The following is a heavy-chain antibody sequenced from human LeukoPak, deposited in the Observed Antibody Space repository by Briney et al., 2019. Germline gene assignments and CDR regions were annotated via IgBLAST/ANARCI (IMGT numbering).Heavy chain of an antibody. CDR2: ISSSGSI. Sequence: PGGSLRLSCAASGFTFSDNYMSWIRQAPGKGLEWVSYISSSGSIYYADSVKGRFTISRDNAKNSLYLQMNSLRAEDTALYHCARDGSWNHEYFDYWGQGTLVTVSS. V-gene: IGHV3-11*01. CDR3: ARDGSWNHEYFDY. D-gene: IGHD1-14*01. J-gene: IGHJ4*02. CDR1: GFTFSDNY.